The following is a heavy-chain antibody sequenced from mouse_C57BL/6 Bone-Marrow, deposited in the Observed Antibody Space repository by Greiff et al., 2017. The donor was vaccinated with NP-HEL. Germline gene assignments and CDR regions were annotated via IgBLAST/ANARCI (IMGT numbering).Heavy chain of an antibody. CDR3: ARDLGYYGSGYFDY. V-gene: IGHV5-4*01. Sequence: EVMLVESGGGLVKPGGSLKLSCAASGFTFSSYAMSWVRQTPEKRLEWVATISDGGSYTYYPDNVKGRFTISRDNAKNNLYLQMSHLKSEDTAMYYCARDLGYYGSGYFDYWGQGTTLTVSS. CDR2: ISDGGSYT. J-gene: IGHJ2*01. D-gene: IGHD1-1*01. CDR1: GFTFSSYA.